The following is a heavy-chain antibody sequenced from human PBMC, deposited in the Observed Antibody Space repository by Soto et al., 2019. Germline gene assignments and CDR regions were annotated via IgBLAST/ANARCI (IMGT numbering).Heavy chain of an antibody. CDR1: GYKFTTYC. D-gene: IGHD7-27*01. Sequence: QVQLLQSGAEVKKPGASVKVSCKASGYKFTTYCITWVRQAPGQGLEWLGGISTYNGNTNYAQNLQERVTLTTETSTSTAYLEVRSLTSDDTAVYLCARALGPNGLDVWGQGTTVTVSS. J-gene: IGHJ6*02. CDR3: ARALGPNGLDV. V-gene: IGHV1-18*04. CDR2: ISTYNGNT.